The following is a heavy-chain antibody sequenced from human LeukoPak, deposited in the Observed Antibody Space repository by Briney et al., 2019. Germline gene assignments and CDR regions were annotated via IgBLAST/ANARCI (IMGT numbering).Heavy chain of an antibody. CDR1: GFTFSRHG. CDR3: ARDRAWNYFDY. J-gene: IGHJ4*02. V-gene: IGHV3-30*03. D-gene: IGHD3-3*01. CDR2: ISNDGSRK. Sequence: GGSLRLSCAPSGFTFSRHGMHWVRQAPGKGLEWVAIISNDGSRKYYAHSVEGRFTISRDNSKNTLYLRMDSLRAEDTAVYYCARDRAWNYFDYWGQGTLVTVSS.